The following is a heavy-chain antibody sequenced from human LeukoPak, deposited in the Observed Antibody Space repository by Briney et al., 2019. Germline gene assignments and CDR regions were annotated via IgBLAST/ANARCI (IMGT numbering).Heavy chain of an antibody. CDR3: ASTNRLDY. D-gene: IGHD2/OR15-2a*01. J-gene: IGHJ4*02. Sequence: GGSLRLSCAASGFTFGGYWMHWVRQAPGKGPVWVSRINSDGSTTSYADSVKGRFTISRDNAKNTLYLQMNSLRVEDTAVYYCASTNRLDYWGQGTLVTVSS. CDR1: GFTFGGYW. CDR2: INSDGSTT. V-gene: IGHV3-74*01.